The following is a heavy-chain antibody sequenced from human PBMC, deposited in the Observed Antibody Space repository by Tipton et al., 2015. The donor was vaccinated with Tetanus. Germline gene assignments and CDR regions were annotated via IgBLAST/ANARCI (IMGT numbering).Heavy chain of an antibody. J-gene: IGHJ5*02. CDR3: ARSLGIAAAGTLWFAP. D-gene: IGHD6-13*01. Sequence: TLSLTCTVSGGSISSSSYYWGWIRQPPGKGLEWIGSIYYSGSTYYNPSLKSRVTISVDTSKNQFSLKLSSVTAADTAVYYCARSLGIAAAGTLWFAPWGQGTLVTVSS. CDR1: GGSISSSSYY. V-gene: IGHV4-39*07. CDR2: IYYSGST.